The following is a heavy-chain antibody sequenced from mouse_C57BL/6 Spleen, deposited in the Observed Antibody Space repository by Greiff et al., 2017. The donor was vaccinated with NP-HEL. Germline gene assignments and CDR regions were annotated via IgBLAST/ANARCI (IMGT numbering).Heavy chain of an antibody. CDR3: VRAPSDDYDPFYAMDY. V-gene: IGHV10-3*01. Sequence: DVQLVESGGGLVQPKGSLKLSCAASGFTFNTYAMHWVRQAPGKGLEWVARIRSKSSNYATYYADSVKDRFTISRDDSQSKLYLQMNNLKTEDTAMYYCVRAPSDDYDPFYAMDYWGQGTSVTVSS. CDR1: GFTFNTYA. J-gene: IGHJ4*01. CDR2: IRSKSSNYAT. D-gene: IGHD2-4*01.